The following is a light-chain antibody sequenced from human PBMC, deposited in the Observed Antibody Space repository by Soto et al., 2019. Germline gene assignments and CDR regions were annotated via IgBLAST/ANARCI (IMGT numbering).Light chain of an antibody. CDR3: QSYDSGLSGVV. J-gene: IGLJ2*01. CDR1: SSSIGAGFD. V-gene: IGLV1-40*01. Sequence: QTVVTQPPSVSGAPGQRVTISCTGTSSSIGAGFDVHWYQQLPGTAPKLLIYGNSSRPSGVPDRFSGSRSGTSASLAITGLQTEDEADYYCQSYDSGLSGVVFGGGTQLTVL. CDR2: GNS.